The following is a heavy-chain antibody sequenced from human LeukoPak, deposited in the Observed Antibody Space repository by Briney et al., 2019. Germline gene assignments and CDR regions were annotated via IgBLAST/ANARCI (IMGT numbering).Heavy chain of an antibody. Sequence: ASVKVSCKASGYTFTSYDINWVRQATGQGLEWMGWMNPNSGNTGYAQKFQGRVTMTRNTSISTAYMELSSLRSEDTAVYYCARGRNGEYYYYGMDVWGQGTTVTVSS. J-gene: IGHJ6*02. CDR1: GYTFTSYD. D-gene: IGHD1-14*01. V-gene: IGHV1-8*01. CDR2: MNPNSGNT. CDR3: ARGRNGEYYYYGMDV.